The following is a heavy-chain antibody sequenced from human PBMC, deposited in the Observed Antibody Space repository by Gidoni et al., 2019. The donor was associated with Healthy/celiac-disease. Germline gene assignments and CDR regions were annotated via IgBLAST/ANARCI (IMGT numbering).Heavy chain of an antibody. CDR1: GFTVRSNY. CDR2: IYSGGST. J-gene: IGHJ3*02. V-gene: IGHV3-53*01. D-gene: IGHD1-26*01. CDR3: ASAPFLSGSYSGYAFDI. Sequence: EVQLVESGGGLIQPGGSLRLFCAASGFTVRSNYMGWVRQAPGKGLEWVSVIYSGGSTYYADSVKGRFTISRDNSKNTLYLQMNSLRAEDTAVYYCASAPFLSGSYSGYAFDIWGQGTMVTVSS.